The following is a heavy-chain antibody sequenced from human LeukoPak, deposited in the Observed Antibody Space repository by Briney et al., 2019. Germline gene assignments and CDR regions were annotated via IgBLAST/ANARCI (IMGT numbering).Heavy chain of an antibody. D-gene: IGHD6-25*01. CDR3: ARQRGGHEALDI. CDR2: INPDSAGT. Sequence: ASVKVSCKVSGYTFTGYYMHWVRQAPGQGLEWMGWINPDSAGTSYAQRFQGRVAMTGDTSISTAYMELSRLRSDDTAVYYCARQRGGHEALDIWGPGTMVTVSS. CDR1: GYTFTGYY. V-gene: IGHV1-2*02. J-gene: IGHJ3*02.